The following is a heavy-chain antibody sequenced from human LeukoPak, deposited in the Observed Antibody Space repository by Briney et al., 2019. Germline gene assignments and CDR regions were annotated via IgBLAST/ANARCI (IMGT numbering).Heavy chain of an antibody. CDR1: GGSISSSSYY. J-gene: IGHJ3*02. V-gene: IGHV4-61*05. Sequence: SETLSLTCTVSGGSISSSSYYWGWIRQPPGKGLEWIGYIYYSGSTNYNPSLKSRVTISVDTSKNQFSLKLSSVTAADTAVYYCARGLRYFDWPIWGQGTMVTVSS. CDR3: ARGLRYFDWPI. CDR2: IYYSGST. D-gene: IGHD3-9*01.